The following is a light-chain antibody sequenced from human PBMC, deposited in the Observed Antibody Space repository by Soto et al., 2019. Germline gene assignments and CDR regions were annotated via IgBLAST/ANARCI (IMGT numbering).Light chain of an antibody. Sequence: EIVLTQSPATLSLSPGERATLSCRASQRVSSFLAWYQQKPGQAPRLLISDASNRATGIPARFSGSGSGTDFTLTISSLEPEDFAVYYCQQRGNWPQTFGQGTKVEIK. CDR1: QRVSSF. CDR3: QQRGNWPQT. CDR2: DAS. J-gene: IGKJ1*01. V-gene: IGKV3-11*01.